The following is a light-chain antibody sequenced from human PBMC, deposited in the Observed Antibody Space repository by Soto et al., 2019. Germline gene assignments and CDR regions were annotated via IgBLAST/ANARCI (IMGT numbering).Light chain of an antibody. J-gene: IGLJ2*01. CDR1: SSNIGAGYD. V-gene: IGLV1-40*01. CDR2: DIN. Sequence: QSVLTQPPSVSGAPGQRVTISCTGSSSNIGAGYDVHWYQHLPGTVPRLVIYDINIRPSGVPDRFSGSKSDTSASLAITGLQAEDEADYYCQSYDSSVTAVLFGGGTKVTVL. CDR3: QSYDSSVTAVL.